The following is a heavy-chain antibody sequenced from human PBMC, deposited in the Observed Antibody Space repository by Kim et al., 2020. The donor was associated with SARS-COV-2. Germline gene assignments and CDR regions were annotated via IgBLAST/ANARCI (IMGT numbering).Heavy chain of an antibody. CDR2: MKPNSGDT. D-gene: IGHD2-21*02. V-gene: IGHV1-8*01. J-gene: IGHJ5*02. CDR3: ARDFGGDSGWFDP. Sequence: ASVKVSCKASGYTFTSYDLNWVRQATGQGLEWLGWMKPNSGDTGYAQKFQGRLTLTRDTSIGTAYMELSSLRSEDTAVYYCARDFGGDSGWFDPWGQGTLVTVSS. CDR1: GYTFTSYD.